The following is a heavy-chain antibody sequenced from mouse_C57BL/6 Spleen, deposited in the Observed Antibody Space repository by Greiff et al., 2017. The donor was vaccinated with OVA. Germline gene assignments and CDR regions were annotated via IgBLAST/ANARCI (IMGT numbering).Heavy chain of an antibody. Sequence: DVQLQESGPGLVKPSQSLSLTCSVTGYSITSGYYWNWIRQFPGNKLEWMGYISYDGSNNYNPSLKNRISITRDTSKNQFFLKLNSVTTEDTATYYCARGNGSKDYWGQGTTLTVSS. CDR1: GYSITSGYY. V-gene: IGHV3-6*01. CDR3: ARGNGSKDY. D-gene: IGHD1-1*01. J-gene: IGHJ2*01. CDR2: ISYDGSN.